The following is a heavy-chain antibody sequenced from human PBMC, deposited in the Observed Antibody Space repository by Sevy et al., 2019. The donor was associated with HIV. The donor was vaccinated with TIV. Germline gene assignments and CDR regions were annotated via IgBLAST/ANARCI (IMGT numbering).Heavy chain of an antibody. J-gene: IGHJ6*02. D-gene: IGHD3-10*01. CDR3: ARGPGNYGSGIYSKYYYYGMDV. CDR1: GGSFSGYY. V-gene: IGHV4-34*01. CDR2: INHSGST. Sequence: SETLSLTCAVYGGSFSGYYWSWIRQPPGKGLEWIGEINHSGSTNYKPSLKSRVTISVDTSKNQFSLKLSEVTAADTAVYYCARGPGNYGSGIYSKYYYYGMDVWGQGTTVTVSS.